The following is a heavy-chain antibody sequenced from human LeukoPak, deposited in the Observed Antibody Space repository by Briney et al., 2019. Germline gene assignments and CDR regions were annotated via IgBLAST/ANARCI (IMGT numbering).Heavy chain of an antibody. CDR1: GHTFSSYA. V-gene: IGHV3-23*01. CDR2: ISGSGGST. D-gene: IGHD6-19*01. Sequence: PGGSLRLSCAASGHTFSSYAMSWVRQAPGKGLEWVSAISGSGGSTYYADSVKGRFTISRDNSKNTLYLQMNSLRAEDTAVYYCAAQWLLHGAFDIWGQGTMVTVSS. CDR3: AAQWLLHGAFDI. J-gene: IGHJ3*02.